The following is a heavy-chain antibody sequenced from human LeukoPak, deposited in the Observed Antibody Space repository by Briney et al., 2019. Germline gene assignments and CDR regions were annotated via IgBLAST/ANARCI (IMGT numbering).Heavy chain of an antibody. Sequence: ASVKVPCKASGYSFISYKMHWVRQAPGQGLEWMGIINPSGGGTNYAQKFRGRVTMTSDTSTGTVYMELSGLRSEDTAVYHCARDNTRWSFDYWGQGILVTVSS. D-gene: IGHD2-15*01. CDR2: INPSGGGT. J-gene: IGHJ4*02. CDR3: ARDNTRWSFDY. CDR1: GYSFISYK. V-gene: IGHV1-46*01.